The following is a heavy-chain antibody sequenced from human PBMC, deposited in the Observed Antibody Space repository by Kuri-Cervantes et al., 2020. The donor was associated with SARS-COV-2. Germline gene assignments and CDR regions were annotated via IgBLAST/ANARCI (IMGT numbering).Heavy chain of an antibody. D-gene: IGHD3-22*01. CDR1: GFTFSSYA. Sequence: GGSLRLSCAASGFTFSSYAMSWVRQAPGKGLEWVSVIYSGGSSTYYADSVKGRFTISRDNAKNSLYLQMNSLRAEDTAVYYCARDSSGYYSDWYYYYGMDVWGQGTTVTVSS. CDR2: IYSGGSST. CDR3: ARDSSGYYSDWYYYYGMDV. V-gene: IGHV3-23*03. J-gene: IGHJ6*02.